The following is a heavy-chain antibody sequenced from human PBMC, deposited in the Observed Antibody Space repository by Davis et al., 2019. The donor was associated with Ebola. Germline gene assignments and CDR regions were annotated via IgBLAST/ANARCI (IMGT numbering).Heavy chain of an antibody. V-gene: IGHV3-30*03. D-gene: IGHD6-19*01. CDR3: SGLGASSGWYLP. J-gene: IGHJ5*02. CDR1: GFTFSSYG. Sequence: GESLKISCAASGFTFSSYGKHWVRQAPGKGLEWVAVISYDGSNKYYADSVKGRFTISRDNSKNTLYLQMNSLRAEDTAVYYCSGLGASSGWYLPWGQGTLVTVSS. CDR2: ISYDGSNK.